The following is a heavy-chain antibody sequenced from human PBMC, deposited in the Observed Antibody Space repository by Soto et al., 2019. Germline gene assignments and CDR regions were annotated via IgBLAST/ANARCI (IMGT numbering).Heavy chain of an antibody. J-gene: IGHJ2*01. Sequence: EVQLVQSGAEVKKPGESLKISCKGSGFSFDSFWIGWVRQMPGQGLEWMGIIYPGDSATRYSPSFQAQVTISADKSINTAYLQWSSLKASDTAMYYCARHTAGNYYDSSGSQVWYFDLWGRGTLVTVSS. CDR2: IYPGDSAT. CDR1: GFSFDSFW. V-gene: IGHV5-51*01. D-gene: IGHD3-22*01. CDR3: ARHTAGNYYDSSGSQVWYFDL.